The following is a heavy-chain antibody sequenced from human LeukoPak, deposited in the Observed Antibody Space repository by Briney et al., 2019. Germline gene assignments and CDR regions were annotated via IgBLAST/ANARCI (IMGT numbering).Heavy chain of an antibody. CDR1: GFTFSTYA. Sequence: GGSLRLSCAASGFTFSTYAMNWVRQAPGKGLEWVSYISAGTGTIYYADSVKGRFTVSRDNAKNSLYLQMDSLRGEDTAVCYCARRPTAGTFDYWGQGTLVTVSS. CDR3: ARRPTAGTFDY. D-gene: IGHD6-19*01. V-gene: IGHV3-48*01. CDR2: ISAGTGTI. J-gene: IGHJ4*02.